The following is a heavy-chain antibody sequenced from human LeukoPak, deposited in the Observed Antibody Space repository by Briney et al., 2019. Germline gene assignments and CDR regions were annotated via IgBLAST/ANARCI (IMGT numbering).Heavy chain of an antibody. CDR2: ISGSGGST. CDR1: GFTFRSYA. D-gene: IGHD3-22*01. V-gene: IGHV3-23*01. Sequence: GGSLRLSCAASGFTFRSYAMSWVRQAPGKGLEWVSAISGSGGSTYYADSVKGRFTISRDNSKNTLYLGVNSLRAEDTAVYYCAKDLYYDSSGYRLDYWGQGTLVTVSS. CDR3: AKDLYYDSSGYRLDY. J-gene: IGHJ4*02.